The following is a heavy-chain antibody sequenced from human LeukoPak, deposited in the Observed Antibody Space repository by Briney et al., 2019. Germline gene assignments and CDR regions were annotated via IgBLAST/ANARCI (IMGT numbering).Heavy chain of an antibody. Sequence: PGGSLRLSCSASGFTFSSYGMHWVRQAPGKGLEWVAIIPYDGSNEYYADSVKGRFTISRDNSKNTVYLQVNSLRLEDTAIYYCAKDREETRFSGSSLASWGQGTLVTVSS. CDR3: AKDREETRFSGSSLAS. CDR1: GFTFSSYG. D-gene: IGHD1-26*01. CDR2: IPYDGSNE. J-gene: IGHJ4*02. V-gene: IGHV3-30*18.